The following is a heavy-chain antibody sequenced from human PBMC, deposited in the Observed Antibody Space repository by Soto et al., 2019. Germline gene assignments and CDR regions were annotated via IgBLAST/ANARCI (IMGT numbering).Heavy chain of an antibody. CDR3: VKDWTVKDNDYDYFDY. D-gene: IGHD4-17*01. V-gene: IGHV3-23*01. J-gene: IGHJ4*02. CDR2: ISVNVGST. Sequence: PGGSLRLSCSASGFTFSSYAMSWVRQAPGKGLERVSAISVNVGSTYYADSVKGRITISRDNSKNTLYLQMHNLRAEDTSIYYCVKDWTVKDNDYDYFDYWGQGTLVTVSS. CDR1: GFTFSSYA.